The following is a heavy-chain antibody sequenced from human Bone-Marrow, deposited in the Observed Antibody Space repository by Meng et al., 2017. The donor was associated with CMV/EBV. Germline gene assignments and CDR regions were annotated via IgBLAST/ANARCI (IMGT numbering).Heavy chain of an antibody. Sequence: SQTLSLTCAISGDSVSSDSGAWNWIRQSPSRGLEWLGRTYYRSQWKTDYAVSVKSRMTIKSDTSKNQFSLQLNSVTPEDTAVYYCARAPSGSYPDYWGQGTLVTV. CDR3: ARAPSGSYPDY. V-gene: IGHV6-1*01. CDR1: GDSVSSDSGA. D-gene: IGHD3-16*02. CDR2: TYYRSQWKT. J-gene: IGHJ4*02.